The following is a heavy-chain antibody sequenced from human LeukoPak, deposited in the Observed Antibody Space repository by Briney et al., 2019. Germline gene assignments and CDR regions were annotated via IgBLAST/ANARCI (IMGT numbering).Heavy chain of an antibody. J-gene: IGHJ4*02. CDR1: GFTFSSNW. D-gene: IGHD5-12*01. Sequence: GGSLRLSCAASGFTFSSNWMSCVRQAPGKGLEWVANIKQDGSEKYYVDSVKGRFTISRDNAKNSLYLQMNSLRAEDTAVYYCARDVLGYIVATSPFDYWGQGTLVTVSS. CDR2: IKQDGSEK. CDR3: ARDVLGYIVATSPFDY. V-gene: IGHV3-7*01.